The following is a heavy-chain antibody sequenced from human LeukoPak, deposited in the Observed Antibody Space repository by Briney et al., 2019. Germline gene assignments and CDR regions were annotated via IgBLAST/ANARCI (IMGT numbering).Heavy chain of an antibody. Sequence: SVRVSCKASGGPFRTSGFNWVRQAPGQGLEWMGRFIPILNMADYAQKFQGRVTITADKSTSTAYMELSSLGSEDTAVYYCARDRGVGASSVDSWGQGTVVTVSS. J-gene: IGHJ4*02. CDR2: FIPILNMA. CDR1: GGPFRTSG. V-gene: IGHV1-69*04. D-gene: IGHD1-26*01. CDR3: ARDRGVGASSVDS.